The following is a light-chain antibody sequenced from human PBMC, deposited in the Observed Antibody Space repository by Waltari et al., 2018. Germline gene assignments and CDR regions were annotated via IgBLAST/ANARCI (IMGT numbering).Light chain of an antibody. CDR3: QQYGSSPPYT. J-gene: IGKJ2*01. Sequence: VLTQSPGTLSLSPGERATRSFRASQSVSSSYLAWYQQNPGQAPRLLIYGASSRATGIPDRFSGSGSGTDFTLTISRLEPEDFAVYYCQQYGSSPPYTFGQGTKLEIK. V-gene: IGKV3-20*01. CDR2: GAS. CDR1: QSVSSSY.